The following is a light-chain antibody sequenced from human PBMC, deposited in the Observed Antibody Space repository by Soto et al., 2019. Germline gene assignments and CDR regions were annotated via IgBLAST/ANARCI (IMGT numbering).Light chain of an antibody. CDR1: QSVSQY. V-gene: IGKV3-20*01. CDR3: QQYATSARLT. Sequence: EIVLTQSPGTLSWSLGERATLSCRASQSVSQYLAWYQQKPGQAPRLLIYGASSRANGIPDRFSGSGSGTDFPLTISGLAHDDVAVYYCQQYATSARLTFGPGTNVDI. CDR2: GAS. J-gene: IGKJ3*01.